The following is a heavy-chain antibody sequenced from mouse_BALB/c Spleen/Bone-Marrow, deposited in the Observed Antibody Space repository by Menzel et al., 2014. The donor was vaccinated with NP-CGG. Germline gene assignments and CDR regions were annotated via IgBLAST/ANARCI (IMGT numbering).Heavy chain of an antibody. CDR1: GFAFTDHY. CDR2: IRNKANGYTT. J-gene: IGHJ2*01. CDR3: ARDYLYYFNY. Sequence: DVKLVESGGGLVLPGGFLRLSCATSGFAFTDHYMSRVRQPPGKALEWLGFIRNKANGYTTEYSASVKGRFTISRDNSQSIVYLQMNTLRAEDSATYYCARDYLYYFNYWGQGTTLTVSS. D-gene: IGHD2-1*01. V-gene: IGHV7-3*02.